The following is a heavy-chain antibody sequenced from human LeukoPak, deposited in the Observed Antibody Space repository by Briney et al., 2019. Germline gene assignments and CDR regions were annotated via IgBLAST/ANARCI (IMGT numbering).Heavy chain of an antibody. CDR2: ISYDGSNK. CDR1: GFTFSSYA. CDR3: AKHYSNYYFDY. Sequence: GRSLRLSCAASGFTFSSYAMHWVRQAPGKGLEWVAVISYDGSNKYYADSVKGRFTISRDNSKNTLYLQMNSLRAEDTAVYYCAKHYSNYYFDYWGQGTLVTVSS. J-gene: IGHJ4*02. D-gene: IGHD4-11*01. V-gene: IGHV3-30*04.